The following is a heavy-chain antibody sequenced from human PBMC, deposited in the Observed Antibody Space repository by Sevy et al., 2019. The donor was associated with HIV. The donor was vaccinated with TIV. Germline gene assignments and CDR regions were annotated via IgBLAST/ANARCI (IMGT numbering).Heavy chain of an antibody. D-gene: IGHD2-15*01. CDR2: LDPEDGET. J-gene: IGHJ6*02. V-gene: IGHV1-24*01. CDR1: GYRFIEVS. CDR3: AADRGEDYCSGNSCQRHYYYGLDV. Sequence: ASVKVSCKVSGYRFIEVSMHWVRQAPGKGLEWMGHLDPEDGETIYAQNFQGRVTMTEDTSTDTAYMEVSSLRSEDTAVYYCAADRGEDYCSGNSCQRHYYYGLDVWGQGTTVTVSS.